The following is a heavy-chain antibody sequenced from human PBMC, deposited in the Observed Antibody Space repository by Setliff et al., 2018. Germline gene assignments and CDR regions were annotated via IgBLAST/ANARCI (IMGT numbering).Heavy chain of an antibody. Sequence: SETLSLTCAVCGGSFSGYYWGWVRQPPGKGLEWIGTIYDSGTTYYNPSLKSRVTISVDTSKNQFSLRLSSVTAADTAVYYCAICRYQVPYNYWGQGSLVTVSS. V-gene: IGHV4-34*01. J-gene: IGHJ4*02. CDR2: IYDSGTT. CDR1: GGSFSGYY. D-gene: IGHD2-2*01. CDR3: AICRYQVPYNY.